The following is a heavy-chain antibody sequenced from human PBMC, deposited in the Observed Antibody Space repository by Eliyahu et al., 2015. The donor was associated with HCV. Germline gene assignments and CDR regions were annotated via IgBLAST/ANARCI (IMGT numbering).Heavy chain of an antibody. CDR3: ARVKSPLFGSGSYFDV. CDR1: GGSLSGDS. V-gene: IGHV4-34*01. J-gene: IGHJ4*02. D-gene: IGHD3-10*01. CDR2: ISHRGRS. Sequence: QVQLHQWGAGLLKPSETLSLTYAVRGGSLSGDSWTWIRQPPGKGLEWLGEISHRGRSTDNPSLMGRVGLSVDTSTNHISLTLNSVTAADTAVYYCARVKSPLFGSGSYFDVWGQGTLVTVSA.